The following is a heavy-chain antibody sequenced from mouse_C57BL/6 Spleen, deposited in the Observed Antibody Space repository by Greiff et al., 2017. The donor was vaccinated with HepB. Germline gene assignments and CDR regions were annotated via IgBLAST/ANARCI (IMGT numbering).Heavy chain of an antibody. Sequence: VQLQQPGAELVMPGASVKLSCKASGYTFTSYWMHWVKQRPGQGLEWIGEIDPSDSYTNYNQKFKGKSTLTVDKSSSTAYMQLSSLTSEDSAVYYCARYRGYGSSFYFDYWGQGTTLTVSS. CDR2: IDPSDSYT. D-gene: IGHD1-1*01. V-gene: IGHV1-69*01. CDR3: ARYRGYGSSFYFDY. J-gene: IGHJ2*01. CDR1: GYTFTSYW.